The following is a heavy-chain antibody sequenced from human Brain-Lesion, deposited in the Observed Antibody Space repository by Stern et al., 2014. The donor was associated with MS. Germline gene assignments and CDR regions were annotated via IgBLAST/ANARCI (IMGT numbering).Heavy chain of an antibody. J-gene: IGHJ5*01. CDR3: ARGERWFDS. CDR1: GFTFSNYW. Sequence: VQLVASGGGFVQPGGSLRLSCAASGFTFSNYWMHWVRQAPGKGLVWVSRVNNDGRRTSYADSVKGRFTMSRDNAKNTLYLQMNSLRVEDTAIYYCARGERWFDSWGQGTLVTVSS. V-gene: IGHV3-74*01. CDR2: VNNDGRRT.